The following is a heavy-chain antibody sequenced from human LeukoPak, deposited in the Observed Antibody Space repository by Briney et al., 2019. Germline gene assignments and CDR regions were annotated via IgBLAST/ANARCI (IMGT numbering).Heavy chain of an antibody. Sequence: SQTLSLTCTVSGGSISSGSYYWSWIRQPAGKGLEWIGRIYTSGSTNYNPSLKSRVTISVDTSKNQFSLKLSSVTAADTAVYYCARVGYYDSSGYRGYYYYYMDVWGKETTVTVSS. V-gene: IGHV4-61*02. CDR3: ARVGYYDSSGYRGYYYYYMDV. D-gene: IGHD3-22*01. J-gene: IGHJ6*03. CDR2: IYTSGST. CDR1: GGSISSGSYY.